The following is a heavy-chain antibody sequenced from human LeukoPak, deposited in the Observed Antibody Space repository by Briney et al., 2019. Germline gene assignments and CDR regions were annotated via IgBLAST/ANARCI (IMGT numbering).Heavy chain of an antibody. V-gene: IGHV4-59*12. D-gene: IGHD4-17*01. Sequence: PSETLSLTCTVSGGSISSYYWSWIRQPPGKGLEWIGYIYYSGSTNYNPSLKSRVTISVDTSKNQFSLKLSSVTAADTAVYYCARRGRTTVTTNWFDPWGQGALVTVSS. J-gene: IGHJ5*02. CDR3: ARRGRTTVTTNWFDP. CDR1: GGSISSYY. CDR2: IYYSGST.